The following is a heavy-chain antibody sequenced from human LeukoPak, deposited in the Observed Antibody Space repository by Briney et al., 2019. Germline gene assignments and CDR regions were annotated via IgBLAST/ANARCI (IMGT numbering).Heavy chain of an antibody. Sequence: PGGSLRLSCAASGFTFSSYGMHWVRQAPGKGLEWVAFIRYDGSNKYYADSVKGRFTTSRDNSKNTLYLQMNSLRAEDTPVYYCAKEELRRITMWGYMDVWGKGTTVTISS. J-gene: IGHJ6*03. CDR1: GFTFSSYG. CDR3: AKEELRRITMWGYMDV. D-gene: IGHD3-10*02. CDR2: IRYDGSNK. V-gene: IGHV3-30*02.